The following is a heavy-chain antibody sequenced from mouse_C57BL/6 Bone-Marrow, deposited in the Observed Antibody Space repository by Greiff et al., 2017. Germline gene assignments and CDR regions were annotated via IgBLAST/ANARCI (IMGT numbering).Heavy chain of an antibody. Sequence: ESGPGLVKPSQSLSLTCSVTGYSITSGYYWNWIRQFPGNKLEWMGYISYDGSNNYNPSLKNRISITRDTSKNQFFLKLNSVTTEDTATYYCARPLYYNAMDYWGQGTSVTVSS. V-gene: IGHV3-6*01. D-gene: IGHD2-1*01. CDR2: ISYDGSN. CDR1: GYSITSGYY. CDR3: ARPLYYNAMDY. J-gene: IGHJ4*01.